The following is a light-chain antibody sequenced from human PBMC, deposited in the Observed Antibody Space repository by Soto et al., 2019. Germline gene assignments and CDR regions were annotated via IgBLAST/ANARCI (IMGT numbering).Light chain of an antibody. V-gene: IGKV3-15*01. CDR2: AAS. CDR1: QSIGSN. Sequence: MTRCPSTLAVSPGERATLSCRASQSIGSNLAWYQQKPGRAPRLLIYAASPRATGIPARFSGSGSWTDFTLTIKSLQSEDFAVYYCQQPDAFGQGTRLEIK. J-gene: IGKJ5*01. CDR3: QQPDA.